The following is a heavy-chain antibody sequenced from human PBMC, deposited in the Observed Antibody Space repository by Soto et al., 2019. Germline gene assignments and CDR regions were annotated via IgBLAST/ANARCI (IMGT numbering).Heavy chain of an antibody. CDR1: GYSFTSYW. Sequence: LGESLKISCKGSGYSFTSYWISWVRQMPGKGLEWMGRIDPSDSYTNYSPSFQGHVTISADKSISTAYLQWSSLKASDTAMYYCARSDYYGSGSSRYYFDYWGQGTLVTASS. CDR3: ARSDYYGSGSSRYYFDY. CDR2: IDPSDSYT. J-gene: IGHJ4*02. D-gene: IGHD3-10*01. V-gene: IGHV5-10-1*01.